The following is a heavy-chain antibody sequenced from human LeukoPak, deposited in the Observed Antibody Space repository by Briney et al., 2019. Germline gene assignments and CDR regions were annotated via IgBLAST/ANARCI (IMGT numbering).Heavy chain of an antibody. J-gene: IGHJ4*02. CDR3: ARDGSGSYYNPTFDY. D-gene: IGHD3-10*01. CDR1: GFTYSSYA. Sequence: GGSLRLSCAASGFTYSSYAMHWVRQAPGKGLEWVAVISYDGSNKYYADSVKGRFTISRDNSKNTLYLQMNSLRAEDTAVYYCARDGSGSYYNPTFDYWGQGTLVTVSS. CDR2: ISYDGSNK. V-gene: IGHV3-30*04.